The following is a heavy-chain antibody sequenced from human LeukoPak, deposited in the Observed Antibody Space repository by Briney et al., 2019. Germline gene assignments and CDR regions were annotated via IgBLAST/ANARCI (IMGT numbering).Heavy chain of an antibody. CDR1: GFTLDYYA. CDR2: ISWNSGSL. V-gene: IGHV3-9*01. D-gene: IGHD1-26*01. J-gene: IGHJ6*03. Sequence: PGGSLRLACAVYGFTLDYYAMEWVRPARGKGLGLVPGISWNSGSLTYAASVKGRFNSSRDNARSSLYLEMNSLRAEDTALYYCARGEYYYMDVWGKGTTVTVSS. CDR3: ARGEYYYMDV.